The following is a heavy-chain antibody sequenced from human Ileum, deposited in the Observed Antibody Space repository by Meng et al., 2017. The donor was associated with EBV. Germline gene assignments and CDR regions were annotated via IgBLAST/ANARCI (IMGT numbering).Heavy chain of an antibody. V-gene: IGHV2-5*02. CDR3: AHKPSGEDFFDY. CDR2: IYYDDYQ. J-gene: IGHJ4*02. D-gene: IGHD3-16*01. Sequence: ITLNASAPTLLKPTQTLTLTGSFSGFSLSTNGVGVGWIRQPPGKALEWLALIYYDDYQRYIPSLKTRLTITRVTSKSQVVLAMTNMDPVDTATYYCAHKPSGEDFFDYWGQGTLVTVSS. CDR1: GFSLSTNGVG.